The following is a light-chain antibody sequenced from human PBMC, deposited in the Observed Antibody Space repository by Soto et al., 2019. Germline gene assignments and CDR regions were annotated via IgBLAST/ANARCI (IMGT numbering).Light chain of an antibody. CDR2: GAS. J-gene: IGKJ3*01. V-gene: IGKV3-20*01. CDR3: DQYGSAPSFT. Sequence: EIVLTKSPGTLALSLAQRATPSCRASQSVSSSYLAWYQQKPGQAPGLLIYGASRRATGIPDRFSGSGSGPDFHITISRAEPEDFEVYDYDQYGSAPSFTFGAGINVDIK. CDR1: QSVSSSY.